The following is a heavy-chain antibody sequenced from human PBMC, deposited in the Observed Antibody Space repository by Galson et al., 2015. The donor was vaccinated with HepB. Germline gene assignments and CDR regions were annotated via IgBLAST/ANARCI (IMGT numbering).Heavy chain of an antibody. D-gene: IGHD3-22*01. V-gene: IGHV3-74*01. CDR1: GFTFSSYW. J-gene: IGHJ4*02. Sequence: SLRLSCAASGFTFSSYWMHWVRQATGKGLVWVSRINSDGSSKSYGDSEKGRFTISKDNAKNTLYLQMNSLRAEDTAVYYCARDRSRGYDYWGQGTLVTVSS. CDR2: INSDGSSK. CDR3: ARDRSRGYDY.